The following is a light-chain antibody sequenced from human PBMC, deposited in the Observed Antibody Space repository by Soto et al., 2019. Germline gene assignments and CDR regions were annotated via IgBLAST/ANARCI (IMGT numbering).Light chain of an antibody. CDR2: TNN. Sequence: QAVVTQPPSASGTPGQRVTISCSGSSSSIGSNSVNWYQQLPRTAPKVLIYTNNQWPSGVPDRFSGSKSGTSASLAISGLQSEDEADYYCAAWDGSLNVYVFGTGTKLTVL. CDR3: AAWDGSLNVYV. V-gene: IGLV1-44*01. CDR1: SSSIGSNS. J-gene: IGLJ1*01.